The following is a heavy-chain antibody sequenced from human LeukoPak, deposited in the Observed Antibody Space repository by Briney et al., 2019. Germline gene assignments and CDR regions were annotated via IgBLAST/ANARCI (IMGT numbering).Heavy chain of an antibody. D-gene: IGHD2-2*01. CDR1: GFPFSSYS. CDR2: ISSSSSTI. CDR3: ASSGVLGYCSSTSCYPYYYYYMDV. J-gene: IGHJ6*03. V-gene: IGHV3-48*01. Sequence: GGSLRLSCAASGFPFSSYSMNWVRQAPGKGLEWVSYISSSSSTIYYADSVKGRFTISRDNAKNSLYLQMNSLRAEDTAVYYCASSGVLGYCSSTSCYPYYYYYMDVWGKGTTVTVSS.